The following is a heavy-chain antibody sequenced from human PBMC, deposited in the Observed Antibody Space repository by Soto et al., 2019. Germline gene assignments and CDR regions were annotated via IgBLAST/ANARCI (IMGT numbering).Heavy chain of an antibody. CDR1: GGSISSGDYY. CDR3: ARSGYSYGPNPLLY. Sequence: SETLSLTCTVSGGSISSGDYYWSWIRQPPGKGLEWIGYIYYSGSTHYNPSLKSRVTISVDTSKNQFSLKLSSVTAADTAVYYCARSGYSYGPNPLLYWGQGTLVTVSS. D-gene: IGHD5-18*01. V-gene: IGHV4-30-4*01. CDR2: IYYSGST. J-gene: IGHJ4*02.